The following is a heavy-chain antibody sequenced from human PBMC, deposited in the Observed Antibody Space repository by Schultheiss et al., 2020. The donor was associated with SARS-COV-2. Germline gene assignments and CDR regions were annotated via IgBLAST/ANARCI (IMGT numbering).Heavy chain of an antibody. J-gene: IGHJ6*02. Sequence: SETLSLTCTVSGGSVSSGSYYWSWIRQPPGKGLEWIGYIYYSGSTNYNPSLKSRVTISVDTSKNQFSLKLSSVTAADTAVYYCARYAARNYYDSSGYLAPSGMDVWGQGTTVTVSS. V-gene: IGHV4-61*01. CDR3: ARYAARNYYDSSGYLAPSGMDV. CDR2: IYYSGST. CDR1: GGSVSSGSYY. D-gene: IGHD3-22*01.